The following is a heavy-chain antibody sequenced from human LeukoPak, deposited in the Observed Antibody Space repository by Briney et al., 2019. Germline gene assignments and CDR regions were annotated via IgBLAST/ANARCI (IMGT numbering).Heavy chain of an antibody. Sequence: SETLSLTCAVSGGSISSGGYSWSWIRQPPGKGLEWIGYIYHSGSTYYNPSLKSRVTISVDRSKNQFSLKLSSVTAADTAVYYCARERVHPKVLRYFDWFQGYYFDYWGQGTLVTVSS. CDR2: IYHSGST. V-gene: IGHV4-30-2*01. J-gene: IGHJ4*02. CDR1: GGSISSGGYS. D-gene: IGHD3-9*01. CDR3: ARERVHPKVLRYFDWFQGYYFDY.